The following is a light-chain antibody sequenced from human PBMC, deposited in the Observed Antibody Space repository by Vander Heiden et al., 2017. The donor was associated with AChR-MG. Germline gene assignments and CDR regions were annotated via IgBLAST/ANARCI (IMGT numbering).Light chain of an antibody. CDR1: LTIVDNS. CDR2: GLS. J-gene: IGKJ1*01. V-gene: IGKV3D-20*02. Sequence: EIVLTQSSAILSLSPGERATLSCRASLTIVDNSLAWFQQTPGQAPRLLMFGLSRRATGVPDRFIDSGSGTDFTLSITIVDPEDFAVYFCQREASLPWTFGPGTKLEIK. CDR3: QREASLPWT.